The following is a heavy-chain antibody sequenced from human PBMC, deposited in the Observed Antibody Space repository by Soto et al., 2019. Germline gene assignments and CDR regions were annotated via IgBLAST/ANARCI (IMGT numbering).Heavy chain of an antibody. D-gene: IGHD3-16*01. CDR2: IWYDGSNK. CDR1: GFTFSSYG. CDR3: AREAAVRGVDY. Sequence: QVQLVESGGGVVQPGRSLRLSCAASGFTFSSYGMHWVRQAPGKGLEWVAVIWYDGSNKYYADSVKGRFTISRDNSKNTLYLQMNSPRAEDTAVYYCAREAAVRGVDYWGQGTLVTVSS. V-gene: IGHV3-33*01. J-gene: IGHJ4*02.